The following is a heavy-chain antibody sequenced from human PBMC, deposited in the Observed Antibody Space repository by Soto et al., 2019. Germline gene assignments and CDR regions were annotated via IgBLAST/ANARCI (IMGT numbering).Heavy chain of an antibody. J-gene: IGHJ6*02. V-gene: IGHV1-2*04. Sequence: ASVKVSCKASGYSFTDYHIHWVRQAPGQGLEWLGRINPKSGGTSTAQKFQGWVTMTTDTSIGTASMELTRLTSDDTAIYYCARGDSTDCSNGVCSFFYNHDMDVWGQGTTVTVSS. CDR2: INPKSGGT. CDR1: GYSFTDYH. CDR3: ARGDSTDCSNGVCSFFYNHDMDV. D-gene: IGHD2-8*01.